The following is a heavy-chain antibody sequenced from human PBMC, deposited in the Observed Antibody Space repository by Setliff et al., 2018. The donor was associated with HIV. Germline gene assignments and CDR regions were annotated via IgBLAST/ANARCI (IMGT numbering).Heavy chain of an antibody. Sequence: ETLSLSCAASGFTFSSYSMNWVRQAPGKGLEWVSSISSTSNYRYYADSMKGRFTISRDNSKNTLYLQMNSLRAEDTAVYYCARKLLTRPNYYGMDVWGQGTTVTVSS. D-gene: IGHD2-15*01. CDR3: ARKLLTRPNYYGMDV. J-gene: IGHJ6*02. V-gene: IGHV3-21*01. CDR1: GFTFSSYS. CDR2: ISSTSNYR.